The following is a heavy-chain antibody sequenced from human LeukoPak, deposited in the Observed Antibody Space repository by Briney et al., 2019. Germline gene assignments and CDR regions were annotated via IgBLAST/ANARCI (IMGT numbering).Heavy chain of an antibody. V-gene: IGHV3-23*01. D-gene: IGHD3-10*01. J-gene: IGHJ3*02. CDR1: GFTFSSYA. Sequence: PGGSLRLSCAASGFTFSSYAMSWVRQAPGKGLEWVSAISGSGGSTYYADSVKGRFTISRDNSKNTLYLQMNSLRAEDTAVYYCARAVLVRGVIHAFDIWGQGTMVTVSS. CDR3: ARAVLVRGVIHAFDI. CDR2: ISGSGGST.